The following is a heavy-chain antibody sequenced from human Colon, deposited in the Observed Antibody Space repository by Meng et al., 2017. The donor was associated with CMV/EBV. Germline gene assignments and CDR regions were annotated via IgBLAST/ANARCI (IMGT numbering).Heavy chain of an antibody. CDR1: GYPFPGYY. Sequence: SCKASGYPFPGYYMPWVRQAPGQGLEWMGWINPNSGGTNYAQKFQGRVTMTRDTSISTAYMELSRLRSDDTAVYYCATWISGSGGNYWGQGTLVTVSS. CDR3: ATWISGSGGNY. CDR2: INPNSGGT. D-gene: IGHD5-12*01. J-gene: IGHJ4*02. V-gene: IGHV1-2*02.